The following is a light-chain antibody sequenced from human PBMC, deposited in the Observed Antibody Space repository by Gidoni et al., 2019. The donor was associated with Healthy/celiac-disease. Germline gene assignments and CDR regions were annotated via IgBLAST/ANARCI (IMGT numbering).Light chain of an antibody. CDR2: DAS. V-gene: IGKV1-33*01. J-gene: IGKJ3*01. CDR1: QDISNY. Sequence: DIQMTQSPSSLSASVGDRVTITCQATQDISNYVNWYQQKPGKAPKLLIYDASNLETGVPSRFIGSGSGADFTFPISSLQPEDIATYYCRQYDNLPFTFGPGTKVDIK. CDR3: RQYDNLPFT.